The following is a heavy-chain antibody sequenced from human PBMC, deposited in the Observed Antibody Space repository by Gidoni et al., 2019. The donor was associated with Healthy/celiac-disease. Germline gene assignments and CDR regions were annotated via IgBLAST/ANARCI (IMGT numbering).Heavy chain of an antibody. Sequence: QVQLVVSGGGVVQLGRLLGLSCVASGFPFSNYGMHWVRQAPGKGLEWVAVISYDGSNKYYADSVKGRFTISRDNSKNTLYLQMNSLRAEDTAVYYCAKDELLWGAFDIWGQGTMVTVSS. CDR1: GFPFSNYG. J-gene: IGHJ3*02. D-gene: IGHD3-10*01. CDR3: AKDELLWGAFDI. V-gene: IGHV3-30*18. CDR2: ISYDGSNK.